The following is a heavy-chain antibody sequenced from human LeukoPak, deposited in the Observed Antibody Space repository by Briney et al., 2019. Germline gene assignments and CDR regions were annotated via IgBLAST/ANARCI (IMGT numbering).Heavy chain of an antibody. CDR2: IYYSGST. CDR1: GGSISSGGYY. J-gene: IGHJ5*02. D-gene: IGHD3-10*01. CDR3: ARDRGKAARQFDP. V-gene: IGHV4-31*03. Sequence: SETLSLTCTVSGGSISSGGYYWNWIRQHPGKGLEWIGYIYYSGSTYYNPSLKSRVTISVDTSKNQFSLKLSSVTAADTAVYYCARDRGKAARQFDPWGQGTLVTVSS.